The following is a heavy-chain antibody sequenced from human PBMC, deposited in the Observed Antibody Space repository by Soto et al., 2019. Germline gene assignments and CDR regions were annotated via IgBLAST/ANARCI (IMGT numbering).Heavy chain of an antibody. J-gene: IGHJ6*02. CDR3: ARGLKNKYGMDV. V-gene: IGHV3-74*01. CDR1: GFTFTSHW. CDR2: LNSDGSSR. Sequence: VQLVESGGALVQPGGSLRLSCAASGFTFTSHWMHWVCQAPGKGLVWVSRLNSDGSSRYYGDSMKGRFTISRDNANNTVYLQMNSLRDEDTAVYYCARGLKNKYGMDVWGQGTTVTVSS.